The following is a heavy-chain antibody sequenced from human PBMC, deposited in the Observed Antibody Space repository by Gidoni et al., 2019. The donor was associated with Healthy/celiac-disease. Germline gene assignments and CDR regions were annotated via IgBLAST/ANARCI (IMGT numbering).Heavy chain of an antibody. CDR1: VRTFSRSA. J-gene: IGHJ6*02. V-gene: IGHV1-69*01. Sequence: QMQLAQSGVEVKKPGSSVKVSCQASVRTFSRSAISWVRQAPGQGLEWMGGIIPILSTANYAQKFQGRVTITADESTSTAYMELSSLRSEDTAVYYCAREKRTMAYYYGMDVWGQGTTVTVSS. D-gene: IGHD3-10*01. CDR3: AREKRTMAYYYGMDV. CDR2: IIPILSTA.